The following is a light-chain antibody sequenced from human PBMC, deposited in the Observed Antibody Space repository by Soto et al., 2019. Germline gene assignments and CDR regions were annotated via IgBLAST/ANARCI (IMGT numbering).Light chain of an antibody. Sequence: QSALPQPASVSGSPGQSIAISCTGSSSDVGIYNYVSWYQQHPGKVPKLILYEVTNRPSGVSYRFSGSKSGNTASLTISGLQAGERADYFCRLKSSCSTPVFGTGTKLTVL. J-gene: IGLJ1*01. CDR2: EVT. CDR1: SSDVGIYNY. CDR3: RLKSSCSTPV. V-gene: IGLV2-14*01.